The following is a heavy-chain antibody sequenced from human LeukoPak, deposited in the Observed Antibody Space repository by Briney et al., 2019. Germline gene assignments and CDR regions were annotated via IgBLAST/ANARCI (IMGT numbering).Heavy chain of an antibody. CDR1: GGSFSGYY. CDR2: INHSGST. D-gene: IGHD6-19*01. Sequence: PSETLSLTCAVYGGSFSGYYWSWIRRPPGKGLEWIGEINHSGSTNYNPSLKSRVTISVDTSKNQFSLKLSSVTAADTAVYYCARSRQGVVPNWGQGTLVTVSS. V-gene: IGHV4-34*01. CDR3: ARSRQGVVPN. J-gene: IGHJ4*02.